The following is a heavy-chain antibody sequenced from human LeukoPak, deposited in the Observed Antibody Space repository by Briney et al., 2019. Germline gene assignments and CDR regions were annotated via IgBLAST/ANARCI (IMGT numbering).Heavy chain of an antibody. Sequence: GGSLRLSCAASGFTLSNYAMHWVRQPAGEGLEWVSALGTAGDTFYPGSVKGRFTISRDNSKNTLYLQMNSLRAEDTAVYYCAKDLDHNYYDSSGPLDYWGQGTLVTVSS. CDR1: GFTLSNYA. D-gene: IGHD3-22*01. V-gene: IGHV3-13*01. CDR3: AKDLDHNYYDSSGPLDY. J-gene: IGHJ4*02. CDR2: LGTAGDT.